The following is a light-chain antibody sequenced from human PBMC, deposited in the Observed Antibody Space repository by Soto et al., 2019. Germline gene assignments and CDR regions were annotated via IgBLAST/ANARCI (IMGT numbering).Light chain of an antibody. V-gene: IGKV1-5*03. J-gene: IGKJ5*01. CDR1: QSISNW. CDR2: KAS. Sequence: DIQMTQSPSTLSASVGDRVTITCRASQSISNWLAWYQQTPGKAPKLLIYKASILESGVPSRFNGSGSGTEFTLTISSLQPADFASYYCQRYNTYWTFGQGTRLEIK. CDR3: QRYNTYWT.